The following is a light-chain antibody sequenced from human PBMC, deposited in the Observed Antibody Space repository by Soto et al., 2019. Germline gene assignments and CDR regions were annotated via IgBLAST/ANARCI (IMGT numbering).Light chain of an antibody. CDR2: DAS. Sequence: DIGMTQSPSSLSASVEDRVTITCLASQNIITFLNWYQQKPVKAPNLLIYDASRLQSGVPSRFSGSGGGTDFTLSISSVQPEDFATYFCQQSYMDPITFGQGTRLEIK. CDR3: QQSYMDPIT. V-gene: IGKV1-39*01. J-gene: IGKJ5*01. CDR1: QNIITF.